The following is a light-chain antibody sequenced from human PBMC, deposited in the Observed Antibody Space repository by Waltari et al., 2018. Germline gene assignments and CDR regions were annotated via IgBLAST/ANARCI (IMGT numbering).Light chain of an antibody. CDR2: GAS. CDR1: QSVSSN. CDR3: QQYNNWPPWT. V-gene: IGKV3-15*01. J-gene: IGKJ1*01. Sequence: EIVMTQSPATLSVSPGERATRSCRASQSVSSNLAWYQQKPGQAPRLLIYGASTRATGIPARFSGSGSGTEFTLTISSMQSEDFAVYYCQQYNNWPPWTFGQGTKVEIK.